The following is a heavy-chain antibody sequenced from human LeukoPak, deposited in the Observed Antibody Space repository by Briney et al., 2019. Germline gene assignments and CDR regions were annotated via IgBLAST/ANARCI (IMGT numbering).Heavy chain of an antibody. CDR2: ISSSSSYI. V-gene: IGHV3-21*01. J-gene: IGHJ3*02. Sequence: RRSLRLSCAASGFTFSSYSMNWVRQAPGKGLEWVSSISSSSSYIYYADSMKGRFTISRDNAKNALYLQMNSLRAEDTAVYYCASYYYGSGGDAFDIWGQGTMVTVSS. CDR1: GFTFSSYS. D-gene: IGHD3-10*01. CDR3: ASYYYGSGGDAFDI.